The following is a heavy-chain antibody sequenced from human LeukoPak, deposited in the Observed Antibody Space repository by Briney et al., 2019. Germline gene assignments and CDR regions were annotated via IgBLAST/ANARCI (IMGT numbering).Heavy chain of an antibody. J-gene: IGHJ4*02. CDR1: GYTFTSYG. D-gene: IGHD2-2*02. Sequence: ASVKVSCKASGYTFTSYGISWVRQAPRQGLEWMGWISAYNGNTNYAQKLQGRVTMTTDTSTSTAYMELRSLRSDDTAVYYCARDQLISSAAIVDYWGQGTLVTVSS. V-gene: IGHV1-18*01. CDR2: ISAYNGNT. CDR3: ARDQLISSAAIVDY.